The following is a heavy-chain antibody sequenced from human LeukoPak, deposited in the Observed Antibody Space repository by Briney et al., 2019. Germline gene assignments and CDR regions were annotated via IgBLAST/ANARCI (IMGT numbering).Heavy chain of an antibody. CDR1: GYDFTTYW. CDR2: TYPGDSDT. Sequence: GESLKISCKGSGYDFTTYWIAWVRQMPGKGLEWMGITYPGDSDTRYNPSFQGQVTISADTSINTAYLQWSSLRASDTAIYYCTRRGRAPSNWFDPWGQGTLVTVSS. D-gene: IGHD2-8*01. J-gene: IGHJ5*02. CDR3: TRRGRAPSNWFDP. V-gene: IGHV5-51*01.